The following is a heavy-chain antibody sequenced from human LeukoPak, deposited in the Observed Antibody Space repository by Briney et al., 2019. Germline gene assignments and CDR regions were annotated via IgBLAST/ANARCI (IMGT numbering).Heavy chain of an antibody. J-gene: IGHJ4*02. CDR3: ASCTFRSGPKRLLDS. D-gene: IGHD3-3*01. CDR1: GFTFGDYA. V-gene: IGHV3-23*01. CDR2: ISGSGAYT. Sequence: QPGRSLRLSCAASGFTFGDYAMSWVRQAPGKGLEWVSSISGSGAYTFYADSLKGRSTISRDNSKKTLYLQMHSLRAEDTAVYYCASCTFRSGPKRLLDSWGQGTLVSVSS.